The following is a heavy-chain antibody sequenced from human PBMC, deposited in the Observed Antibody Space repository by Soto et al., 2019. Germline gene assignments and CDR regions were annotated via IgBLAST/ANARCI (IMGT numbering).Heavy chain of an antibody. CDR1: GYTFTSYG. D-gene: IGHD1-1*01. J-gene: IGHJ4*02. CDR3: ARGRYGDY. CDR2: ISAHNGNT. V-gene: IGHV1-18*01. Sequence: QVHLVQSGAEVKKPGASVKVSCKASGYTFTSYGITWVRQAPGQGLERLGWISAHNGNTDYAQKLQGRVIVNRDTSTSTAYMELRSLRSDDTAVYYCARGRYGDYWGQGALVTVSS.